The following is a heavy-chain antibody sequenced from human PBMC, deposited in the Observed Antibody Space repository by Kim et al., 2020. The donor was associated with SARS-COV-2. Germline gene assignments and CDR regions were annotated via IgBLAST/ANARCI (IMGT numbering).Heavy chain of an antibody. CDR1: GFTFSSYS. CDR2: ISSSSSYK. CDR3: ARETYGSVSQDGMDV. Sequence: GGSLRLSCAGTGFTFSSYSMNWVRQAPGKGLEWVSSISSSSSYKHYADSVKGRFTISRDNAKNSLYLQMNSLRAEDTSVYYCARETYGSVSQDGMDVWG. D-gene: IGHD3-10*01. V-gene: IGHV3-21*01. J-gene: IGHJ6*02.